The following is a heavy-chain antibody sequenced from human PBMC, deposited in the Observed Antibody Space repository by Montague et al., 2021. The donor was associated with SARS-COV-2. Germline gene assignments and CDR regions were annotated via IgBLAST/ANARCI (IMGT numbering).Heavy chain of an antibody. CDR1: GGSFSGYY. CDR2: INHSGST. V-gene: IGHV4-34*01. Sequence: SETLSLTCAVYGGSFSGYYWSWIRQPPGKGLEWIGEINHSGSTNYNPSLKSRVTISVDTSKNQFSLKLCSVTAADTAVYYCARGRTVTTFYYYYYYGMDVWGQGTTVTVSS. J-gene: IGHJ6*02. CDR3: ARGRTVTTFYYYYYYGMDV. D-gene: IGHD4-17*01.